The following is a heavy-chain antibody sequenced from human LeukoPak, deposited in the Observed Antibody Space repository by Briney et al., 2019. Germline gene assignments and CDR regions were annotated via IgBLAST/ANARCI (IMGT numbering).Heavy chain of an antibody. CDR1: GFTFSSYS. CDR2: ISSSSSTI. Sequence: GGSLRLSCAASGFTFSSYSMNWVRQAPGKGLEWVSYISSSSSTIYYTDSVKGRFTISRDNAKNSLYLQMNSLRAEDTAVYYCARLTTVTGDWYFDLWGRGTLVTVSS. CDR3: ARLTTVTGDWYFDL. V-gene: IGHV3-48*01. D-gene: IGHD4-17*01. J-gene: IGHJ2*01.